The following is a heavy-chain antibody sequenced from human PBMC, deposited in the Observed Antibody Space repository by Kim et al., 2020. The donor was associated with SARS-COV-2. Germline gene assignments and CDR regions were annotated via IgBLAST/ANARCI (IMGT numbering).Heavy chain of an antibody. CDR2: ISYDGSNK. Sequence: GGSLRLSCAASGFTFSSYAMHWVRQAPGKGLEWVAVISYDGSNKYYADSVKGRFTISRDNSKNTLYLQMNSLRAEDTAVYYCAREVVVTYYYYMDVWGKGTTVTVSS. CDR3: AREVVVTYYYYMDV. J-gene: IGHJ6*03. V-gene: IGHV3-30-3*01. D-gene: IGHD3-22*01. CDR1: GFTFSSYA.